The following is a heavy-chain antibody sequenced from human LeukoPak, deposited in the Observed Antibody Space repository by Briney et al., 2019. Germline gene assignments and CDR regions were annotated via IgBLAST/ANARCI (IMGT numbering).Heavy chain of an antibody. V-gene: IGHV4-59*01. Sequence: SETLSLTCTVSGGSISSYYWSWIRQPPGKGLEWIGYIYYSGSTNYNPSLKSRVTISVDTSKNQFSLKLSSVTAADTAVYYCAKKGNSGNFDYWGQGTLVTVSS. CDR3: AKKGNSGNFDY. CDR1: GGSISSYY. D-gene: IGHD4-23*01. CDR2: IYYSGST. J-gene: IGHJ4*02.